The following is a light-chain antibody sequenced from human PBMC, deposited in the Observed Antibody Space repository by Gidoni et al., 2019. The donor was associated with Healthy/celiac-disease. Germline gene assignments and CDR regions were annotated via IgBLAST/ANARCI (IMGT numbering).Light chain of an antibody. CDR3: QQYNNWPPLT. CDR1: QSVSST. J-gene: IGKJ4*01. CDR2: GAS. Sequence: EIEMTQPPATLSVSPGERATLSCRASQSVSSTLAWYQQKPGQAPRLLIYGASTRATGIPARFSGSGSGTEFTLTISSLQSEDFAVYYCQQYNNWPPLTFGGGTKVEIK. V-gene: IGKV3-15*01.